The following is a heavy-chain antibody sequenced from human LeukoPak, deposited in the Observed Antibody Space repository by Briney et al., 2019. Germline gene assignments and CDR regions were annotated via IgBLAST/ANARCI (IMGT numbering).Heavy chain of an antibody. CDR2: ISGSGGST. Sequence: GGSLRLSCPASGFTFISYATSWGRQAPGKGLEWVSAISGSGGSTYYADSVKGRFTISRDNSKNTLYLQMNSLRAEDTAVYYCAKGPFGYSSGWYWYFDYWGQGNLVTVSS. CDR3: AKGPFGYSSGWYWYFDY. V-gene: IGHV3-23*01. J-gene: IGHJ4*02. CDR1: GFTFISYA. D-gene: IGHD6-19*01.